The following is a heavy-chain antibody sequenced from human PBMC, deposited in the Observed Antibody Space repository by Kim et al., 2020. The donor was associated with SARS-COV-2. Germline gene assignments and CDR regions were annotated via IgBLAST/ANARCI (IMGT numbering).Heavy chain of an antibody. Sequence: GGSLRLSCAASGFTFSDYYMSWIRQAPGKGLEWVSYISSSGSTTYYADSVKGRFTISRDNAKNSLYLQMNSLRAEDTAVYYCASLGGNSVPVFDYWGQGTLVTVSS. CDR3: ASLGGNSVPVFDY. CDR2: ISSSGSTT. D-gene: IGHD2-21*01. CDR1: GFTFSDYY. J-gene: IGHJ4*02. V-gene: IGHV3-11*01.